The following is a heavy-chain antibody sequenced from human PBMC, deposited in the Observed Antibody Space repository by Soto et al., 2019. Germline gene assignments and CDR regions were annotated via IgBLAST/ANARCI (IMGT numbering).Heavy chain of an antibody. CDR3: AHSRIRLWLLVRYYFDY. D-gene: IGHD5-18*01. Sequence: QITLKESGPTLVKPTQTLTLTCTFSGFSLSTSGVGVGWIRQPPGKALEWLALIYWDDDKRYSPSLKSRLTITKDTSKNQVVLTMTNMDPVDTATYYCAHSRIRLWLLVRYYFDYWGQGTLVTVSS. J-gene: IGHJ4*02. V-gene: IGHV2-5*02. CDR1: GFSLSTSGVG. CDR2: IYWDDDK.